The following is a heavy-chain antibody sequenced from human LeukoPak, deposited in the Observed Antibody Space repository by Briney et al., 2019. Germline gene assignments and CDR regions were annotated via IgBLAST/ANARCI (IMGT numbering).Heavy chain of an antibody. D-gene: IGHD3-22*01. CDR2: IYHSGST. V-gene: IGHV4-30-2*01. J-gene: IGHJ3*02. CDR3: ARGVGDSSGFGDAFDI. Sequence: PSETLSLTCAVSGGSISSGGYSWSWIRQPPGKGLEWIGYIYHSGSTYYNPSLKSRVTISVDRSKNQFSLKLSSVTAADTAVYYCARGVGDSSGFGDAFDIWGQGTMVTVSS. CDR1: GGSISSGGYS.